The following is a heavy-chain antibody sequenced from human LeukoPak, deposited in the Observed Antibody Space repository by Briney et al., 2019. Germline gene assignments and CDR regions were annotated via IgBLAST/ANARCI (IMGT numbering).Heavy chain of an antibody. Sequence: EASVTVSFTASGYTFTIYGISWVRQAPGQGDGGMGWISAYNGNTNYEQKLQGRVTMTTDTSTSTAYMELRSLRSDYTAVYYCARDVPVEMAESCYYYYGMDVWGQGTTVTVSS. CDR1: GYTFTIYG. V-gene: IGHV1-18*01. CDR3: ARDVPVEMAESCYYYYGMDV. D-gene: IGHD5-24*01. J-gene: IGHJ6*02. CDR2: ISAYNGNT.